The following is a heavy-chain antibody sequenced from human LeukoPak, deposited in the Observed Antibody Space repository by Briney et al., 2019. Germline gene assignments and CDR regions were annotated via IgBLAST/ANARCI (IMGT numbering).Heavy chain of an antibody. CDR3: ARQWIQLPSYVEYGMDV. D-gene: IGHD5-18*01. CDR2: IYYSGST. V-gene: IGHV4-59*08. J-gene: IGHJ6*02. CDR1: GGSISSYY. Sequence: SETLSLTCTVSGGSISSYYWSWIRQPPGKGLEWIGYIYYSGSTNYNPSLKSRVTISVDTSKNQFSLKLSSVTAADTAVYYCARQWIQLPSYVEYGMDVWGQGTTVTVSS.